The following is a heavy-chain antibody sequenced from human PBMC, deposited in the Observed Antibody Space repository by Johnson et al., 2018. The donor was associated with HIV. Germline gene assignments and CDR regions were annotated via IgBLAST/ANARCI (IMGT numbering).Heavy chain of an antibody. CDR2: IKQDGSEK. Sequence: VQLVESGGGLVQPGGSLRLSCAASGFTFSSYWMSWVRQAPGKGLEWVANIKQDGSEKYYVDSVKGRFTISRDNAKNSLYLQMNSLGAEDTAVYYCATFGGGSFHAFDIWGQGTVVTVSS. V-gene: IGHV3-7*03. J-gene: IGHJ3*02. CDR1: GFTFSSYW. D-gene: IGHD1-26*01. CDR3: ATFGGGSFHAFDI.